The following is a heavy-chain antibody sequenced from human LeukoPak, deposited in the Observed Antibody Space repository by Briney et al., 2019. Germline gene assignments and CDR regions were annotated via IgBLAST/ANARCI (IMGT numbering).Heavy chain of an antibody. D-gene: IGHD3-16*02. CDR1: GFTVSSSY. CDR2: IYSGGST. Sequence: GGSLRLSCAASGFTVSSSYMIWVRQAPGKGLEWVSVIYSGGSTYYADSVKGRFTISRDNSKNTLYLQMNSLRAEDTAMYYCARIGRSGDLSLYRALDIWGQGTLVTVSS. V-gene: IGHV3-53*01. J-gene: IGHJ4*02. CDR3: ARIGRSGDLSLYRALDI.